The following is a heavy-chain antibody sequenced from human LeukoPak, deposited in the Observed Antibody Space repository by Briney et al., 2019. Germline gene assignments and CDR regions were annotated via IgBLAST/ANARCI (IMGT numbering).Heavy chain of an antibody. CDR2: INSDGSST. D-gene: IGHD4-23*01. J-gene: IGHJ6*03. CDR3: ARDYGGNAGLYYCYYMDV. CDR1: GFTFSSYW. Sequence: GGSLRLSCAASGFTFSSYWMHWVRQAPGKGLVWVSRINSDGSSTSYADSVKGRFTISRDNAKNTLYLQMNSLRAEDTAVYYCARDYGGNAGLYYCYYMDVWGKGTTVTISS. V-gene: IGHV3-74*01.